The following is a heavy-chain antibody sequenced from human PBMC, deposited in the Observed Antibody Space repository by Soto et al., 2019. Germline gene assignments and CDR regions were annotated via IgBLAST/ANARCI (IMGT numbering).Heavy chain of an antibody. D-gene: IGHD3-3*01. V-gene: IGHV3-21*01. CDR2: ISSSSSYI. CDR3: ARNTQTTYYDFWSGFGLDY. CDR1: GFTFSSYS. Sequence: GGSLRLSCAASGFTFSSYSMNWVRQAPGKGLEWVSSISSSSSYIYYADSVKGRFTISRDNAKNSLYLQMNSLRAEDTAVYYCARNTQTTYYDFWSGFGLDYWGQGTLVTVSS. J-gene: IGHJ4*02.